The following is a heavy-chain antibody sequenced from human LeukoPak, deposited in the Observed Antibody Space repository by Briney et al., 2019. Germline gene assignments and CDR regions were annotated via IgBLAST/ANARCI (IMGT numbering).Heavy chain of an antibody. CDR1: GDSISSSTYY. CDR3: ARDAGRYYYYMDV. J-gene: IGHJ6*03. CDR2: IYYNGTT. Sequence: SETLSLTCAVSGDSISSSTYYWGWIRQPPGKGLEWIGSIYYNGTTYYNPPLKSRVTISVDTSKNQFSLKLSSVTAADTAVYYCARDAGRYYYYMDVWGKGTTVTISS. D-gene: IGHD2-15*01. V-gene: IGHV4-39*07.